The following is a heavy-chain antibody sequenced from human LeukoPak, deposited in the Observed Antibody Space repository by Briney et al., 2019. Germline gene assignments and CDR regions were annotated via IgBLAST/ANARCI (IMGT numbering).Heavy chain of an antibody. CDR1: GFTFSSYS. CDR2: ISSSSSYI. D-gene: IGHD3-10*01. V-gene: IGHV3-21*01. Sequence: GGYLRLSCAASGFTFSSYSMNWVRQAPGKGLEWVSSISSSSSYIYYADSVKGRFTISRDNAKNSLYLQMNSLRAEDTAVYYCARVMYYGSGSYFNNWFDPWGQGTLVTVSS. J-gene: IGHJ5*02. CDR3: ARVMYYGSGSYFNNWFDP.